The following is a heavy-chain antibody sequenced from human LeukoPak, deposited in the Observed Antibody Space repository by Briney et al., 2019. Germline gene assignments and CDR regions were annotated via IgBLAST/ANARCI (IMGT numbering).Heavy chain of an antibody. V-gene: IGHV4-39*07. D-gene: IGHD1-26*01. CDR1: GGSISSSSYY. CDR2: IYYSGST. CDR3: ARGPFFSRRGVGSGTYYGFDY. J-gene: IGHJ4*02. Sequence: PSGTLSLTCTVSGGSISSSSYYWGWIRQPPGKGLEWIGSIYYSGSTYYNPSLKSRVTISVDTKQFSLKLSSVTAADTAVYYCARGPFFSRRGVGSGTYYGFDYWGQGTLVTVSS.